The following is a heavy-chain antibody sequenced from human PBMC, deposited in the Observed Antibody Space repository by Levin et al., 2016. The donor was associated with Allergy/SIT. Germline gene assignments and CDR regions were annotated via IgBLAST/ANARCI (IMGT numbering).Heavy chain of an antibody. D-gene: IGHD2-21*01. CDR1: GYSFSSYV. V-gene: IGHV1-3*01. CDR3: AKDFNCKTINCYSYGLDV. CDR2: INVGNGNT. J-gene: IGHJ6*02. Sequence: ASVKVSCKASGYSFSSYVINWVRQAPGQSLEWMGWINVGNGNTQYSQKFQGRVTITRDTSASTVYMELSSLRSDDTAVYYCAKDFNCKTINCYSYGLDVWGQGTTVTVSS.